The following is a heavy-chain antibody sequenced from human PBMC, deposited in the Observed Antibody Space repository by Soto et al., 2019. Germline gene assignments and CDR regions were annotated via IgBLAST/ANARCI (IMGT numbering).Heavy chain of an antibody. Sequence: QVQLVESGGGVVQPGRSLRLSCAASGFTFSSYAMHWVRQAPGKGLEWVAVISYDGSNKYYADSVKGRFTISRDNSKNTLYLQMNSLRAEDTAVYYCARERRITIFGVVDSYGMDVWGQGSTVTVSS. D-gene: IGHD3-3*01. CDR3: ARERRITIFGVVDSYGMDV. V-gene: IGHV3-30-3*01. CDR2: ISYDGSNK. J-gene: IGHJ6*02. CDR1: GFTFSSYA.